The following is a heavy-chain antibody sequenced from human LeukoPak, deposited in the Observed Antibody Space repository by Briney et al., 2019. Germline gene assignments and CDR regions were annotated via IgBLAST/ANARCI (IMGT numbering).Heavy chain of an antibody. CDR1: GFTFDDYG. J-gene: IGHJ3*02. Sequence: PGGSLRLSCAASGFTFDDYGMSWVRQAPGKGLEWVSGINWNGGSTGYADSVKGRFTISRDNAKNSLYLQVSSLRAEDTAWYYRARGQNYYGSGSQTFDIWGQGTMVTVSS. CDR2: INWNGGST. V-gene: IGHV3-20*04. D-gene: IGHD3-10*01. CDR3: ARGQNYYGSGSQTFDI.